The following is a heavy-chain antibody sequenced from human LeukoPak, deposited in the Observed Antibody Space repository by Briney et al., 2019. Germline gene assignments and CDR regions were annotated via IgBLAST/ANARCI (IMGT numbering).Heavy chain of an antibody. V-gene: IGHV4-34*01. Sequence: SETLSLTCIVSAGSISTYYWSWIRQPPGKGLEWIGEINHSGSTNYNPSLKSRVTILVDTSKNQISLKLSSVTAADTAVYYCARGGIAALWGQGTMVTVS. J-gene: IGHJ3*01. CDR1: AGSISTYY. CDR2: INHSGST. D-gene: IGHD6-13*01. CDR3: ARGGIAAL.